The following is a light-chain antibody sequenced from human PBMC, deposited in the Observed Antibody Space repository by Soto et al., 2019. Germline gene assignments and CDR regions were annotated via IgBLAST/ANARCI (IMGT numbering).Light chain of an antibody. CDR3: QQSHSTHYT. J-gene: IGKJ2*01. CDR1: QIIDTY. V-gene: IGKV1-39*01. Sequence: DIQMTQSPSSLSASLGDRVTLTCRASQIIDTYLNWYQQKPGTAPKLLMYAASTLHSGVPSMFSGSCSGTDFTLTSSRLQREDFANYFCQQSHSTHYTFGQGTKVEI. CDR2: AAS.